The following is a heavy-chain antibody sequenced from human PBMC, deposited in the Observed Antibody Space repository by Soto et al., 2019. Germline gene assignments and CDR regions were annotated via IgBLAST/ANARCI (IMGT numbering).Heavy chain of an antibody. V-gene: IGHV1-69*13. CDR2: IIPIFGTA. CDR3: ARPVVTAILDAFDI. D-gene: IGHD2-21*02. J-gene: IGHJ3*02. CDR1: GGTFSSYA. Sequence: GASVKVSCKASGGTFSSYAISWVRQAPGQGLEWMGGIIPIFGTANYAQKFQGRVTITADESTSTAYMELSSLRSEDTAVYYCARPVVTAILDAFDIWGQGTMVTVSS.